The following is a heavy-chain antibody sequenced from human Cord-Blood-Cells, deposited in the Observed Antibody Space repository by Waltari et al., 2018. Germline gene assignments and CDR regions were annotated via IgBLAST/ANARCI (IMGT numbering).Heavy chain of an antibody. CDR3: ARQGSSIAALDAFDI. CDR1: GYTFTSYA. CDR2: INAGNGNT. V-gene: IGHV1-3*01. D-gene: IGHD6-6*01. J-gene: IGHJ3*02. Sequence: QVQLVQSGAEVKKPGASVKVSCKASGYTFTSYAMHWVRQDPGQRLEWMGWINAGNGNTKYSQKFQGRVTITRDTSASTAYMELSSLRSEDTAVYYCARQGSSIAALDAFDIWGQGTMVTVSS.